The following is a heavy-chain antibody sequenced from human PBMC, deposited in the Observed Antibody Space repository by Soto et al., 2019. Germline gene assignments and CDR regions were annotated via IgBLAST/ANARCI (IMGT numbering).Heavy chain of an antibody. CDR1: GYTFTGYY. V-gene: IGHV1-2*04. J-gene: IGHJ4*02. CDR2: INPNSGGT. Sequence: QVQLVQSGAEVKKPGASVKVSCKASGYTFTGYYMHWVRQAPGQGLEWMGWINPNSGGTNYAQKFQGWVTMTRDTSISTAYMELCSLTSDHTAVYYCAMSGSYSYYFDYWGQGTLVTVSS. D-gene: IGHD1-26*01. CDR3: AMSGSYSYYFDY.